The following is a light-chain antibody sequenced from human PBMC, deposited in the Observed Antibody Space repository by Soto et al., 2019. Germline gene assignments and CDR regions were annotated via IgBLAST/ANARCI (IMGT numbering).Light chain of an antibody. Sequence: EIVMTQSPATLSVSAGERATLSCRASQSVSSDLAWYHQKPGQPPRLLIYGASTRATGIPDIFNGSASATYSPPIISRQAHEDSAVYYCQQYGSSRTFGQGTKVDIK. J-gene: IGKJ1*01. CDR1: QSVSSD. CDR3: QQYGSSRT. V-gene: IGKV3-20*01. CDR2: GAS.